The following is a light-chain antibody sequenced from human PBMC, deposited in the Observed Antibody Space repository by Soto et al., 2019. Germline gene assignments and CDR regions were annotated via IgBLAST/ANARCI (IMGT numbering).Light chain of an antibody. CDR3: QQYGRFLT. J-gene: IGKJ2*01. V-gene: IGKV1-5*03. CDR1: QSIDTA. Sequence: DIQMTQSPSTLSASVGDRVTITCRASQSIDTALAWYQQKPGKAPNLLIYRASNLESGVPSRFSGSGSGTDFTLAISSLQPDDVATYYCQQYGRFLTVGQGTKV. CDR2: RAS.